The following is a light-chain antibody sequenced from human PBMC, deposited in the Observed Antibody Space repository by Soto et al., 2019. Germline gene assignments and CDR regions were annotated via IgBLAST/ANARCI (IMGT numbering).Light chain of an antibody. CDR1: SRDVGTYDF. CDR3: CSYAGSPFV. Sequence: QSALTQPASVSGSPGQSITISCTGTSRDVGTYDFVSWYQQHAGKAPKLIIYEVNQRPSGVSNRFSGSKSDNTASLTISGLQAEDEADYYCCSYAGSPFVFGTGTKLTVL. V-gene: IGLV2-23*02. J-gene: IGLJ1*01. CDR2: EVN.